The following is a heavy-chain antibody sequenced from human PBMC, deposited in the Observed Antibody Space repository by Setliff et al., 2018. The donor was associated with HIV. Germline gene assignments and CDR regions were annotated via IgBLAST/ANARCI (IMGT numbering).Heavy chain of an antibody. CDR3: ARDYYDSSGYIFFPGLPDY. V-gene: IGHV1-46*01. CDR1: GYTFTSYY. Sequence: ASVKVSCKASGYTFTSYYMHWVRQAPGQGLEWMGIINPSGGSTSYAQKFQGRVTMTRDTSTSTAYMELSRLRSDDTAVYYCARDYYDSSGYIFFPGLPDYWGQGTLVTVSS. J-gene: IGHJ4*02. CDR2: INPSGGST. D-gene: IGHD3-22*01.